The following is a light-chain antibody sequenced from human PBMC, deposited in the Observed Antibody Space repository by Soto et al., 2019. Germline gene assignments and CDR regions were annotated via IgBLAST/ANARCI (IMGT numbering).Light chain of an antibody. CDR3: QQYNSYWT. Sequence: DIQMTQSPSTLSASGGDRVTITCRASQSISSWLAWYQQKPGKAPKLLIYDVSSLESGVPSRFSGRGSGTEFTLTISSLQPDDFATYYCQQYNSYWTFGQGTKVEIK. CDR1: QSISSW. CDR2: DVS. J-gene: IGKJ1*01. V-gene: IGKV1-5*01.